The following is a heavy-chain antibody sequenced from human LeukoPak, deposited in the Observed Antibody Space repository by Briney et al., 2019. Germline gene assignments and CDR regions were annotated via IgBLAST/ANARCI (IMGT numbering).Heavy chain of an antibody. V-gene: IGHV3-15*07. J-gene: IGHJ1*01. CDR3: TKEEYGGYKGYLHH. CDR1: GFTFSNAW. CDR2: IKSKSDGGTA. Sequence: PGGSLRLSCAASGFTFSNAWMNWVRQAPGKGLEWVGRIKSKSDGGTADYPAPVKGRFTISRDDSYNTMFLQMNSLETEDTAVYYCTKEEYGGYKGYLHHWGQGTLVTVSS. D-gene: IGHD5-24*01.